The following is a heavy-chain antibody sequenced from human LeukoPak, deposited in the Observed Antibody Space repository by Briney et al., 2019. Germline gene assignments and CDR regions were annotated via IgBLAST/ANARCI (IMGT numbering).Heavy chain of an antibody. CDR2: INPSGGST. D-gene: IGHD3-9*01. Sequence: GASVKVSCKASGYTFTSYYMHWVRQAPGQGLEWMGIINPSGGSTSYAQKFQGRVTMTRDTSTSTVYMELSSLRSEDTAVYYCAREAYYDILTGSFYYGMDVWGQGTTVTVSS. CDR3: AREAYYDILTGSFYYGMDV. V-gene: IGHV1-46*01. J-gene: IGHJ6*02. CDR1: GYTFTSYY.